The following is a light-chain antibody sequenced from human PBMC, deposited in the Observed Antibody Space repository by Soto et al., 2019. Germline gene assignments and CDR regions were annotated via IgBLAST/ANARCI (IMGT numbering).Light chain of an antibody. J-gene: IGLJ3*02. CDR2: GDN. Sequence: QSVLTQPPSVSGAPGQRVTISCTGSSSNIGAGYDVHWYQQLPGTAPKLLIYGDNNRPSGVPDRFSGSKSGTAASLAITGLLPDDEADDYCQSSDSSLSAWVFGGGTKLTVL. V-gene: IGLV1-40*01. CDR1: SSNIGAGYD. CDR3: QSSDSSLSAWV.